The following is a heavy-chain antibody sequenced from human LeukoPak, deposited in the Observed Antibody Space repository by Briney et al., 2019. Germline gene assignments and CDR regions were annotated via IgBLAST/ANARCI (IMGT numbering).Heavy chain of an antibody. CDR3: AREVMYYYDSSDGGDAFDI. Sequence: PGGSLRLSCGASGFTFSSYEMNWVRQAPGKGLEWVSYISSSGRILYYADSVKGRFTISRDNAKNSLYLQMNSLRAEDTAVYYCAREVMYYYDSSDGGDAFDIWGQGTMVTVSS. CDR1: GFTFSSYE. CDR2: ISSSGRIL. D-gene: IGHD3-22*01. V-gene: IGHV3-48*03. J-gene: IGHJ3*02.